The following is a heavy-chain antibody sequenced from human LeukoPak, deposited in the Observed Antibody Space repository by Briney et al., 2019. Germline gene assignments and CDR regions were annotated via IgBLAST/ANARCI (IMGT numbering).Heavy chain of an antibody. Sequence: ASVKVSCKAFGYTFTSNYMHWVRQAPGQGPEWMGVISPSGGSTTYAQKFQGRVTLTRDMSTSTDYLELSSLRSEDTAVYYCARVLGNSGYSYEGPGYWGQGTLVTVSS. V-gene: IGHV1-46*01. D-gene: IGHD5-18*01. J-gene: IGHJ4*02. CDR2: ISPSGGST. CDR1: GYTFTSNY. CDR3: ARVLGNSGYSYEGPGY.